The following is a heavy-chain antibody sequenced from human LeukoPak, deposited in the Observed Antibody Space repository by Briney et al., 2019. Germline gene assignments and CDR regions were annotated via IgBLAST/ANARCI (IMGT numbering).Heavy chain of an antibody. CDR3: VRTSSGYSPI. CDR1: GFTFSWHA. Sequence: GGSLRLSCSASGFTFSWHAMHWVRQAPGKGLEYVSAISSNGSTTYYADSVKGRFTISRDNSKNTLYLQMSSLRAEDTAVFYCVRTSSGYSPIWGQGTMVTVSS. V-gene: IGHV3-64D*06. J-gene: IGHJ3*02. D-gene: IGHD3-22*01. CDR2: ISSNGSTT.